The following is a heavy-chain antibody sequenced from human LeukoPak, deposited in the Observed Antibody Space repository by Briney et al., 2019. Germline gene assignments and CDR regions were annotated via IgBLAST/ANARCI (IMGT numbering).Heavy chain of an antibody. CDR1: GGSFSGYY. J-gene: IGHJ5*02. D-gene: IGHD3-3*01. V-gene: IGHV3-23*01. CDR2: ISGSGGST. CDR3: AKEFGVVIGWFDP. Sequence: PSETLSLTCAVYGGSFSGYYWSWVRQAPGKGLEWVSAISGSGGSTYYADSVKGRFTISRDNSKNTLYLQMDSLRAEDTAVYYCAKEFGVVIGWFDPWGQGTLVTVSS.